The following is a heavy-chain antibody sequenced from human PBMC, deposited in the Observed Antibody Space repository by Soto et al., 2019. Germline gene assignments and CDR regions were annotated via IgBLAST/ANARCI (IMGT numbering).Heavy chain of an antibody. CDR1: GGTFSSYT. V-gene: IGHV1-69*02. D-gene: IGHD2-15*01. J-gene: IGHJ5*02. CDR2: IIPILGIA. CDR3: ARYVHTLYVSGCSCDWFDP. Sequence: QVQLVQSGAEVKKPGSSVKVSCKASGGTFSSYTISWVRQAPGQGLEWMGRIIPILGIANYGQKFQGRVPITADKCASTAYMELSSLRAEDTALYCCARYVHTLYVSGCSCDWFDPWVQGTLVTVSS.